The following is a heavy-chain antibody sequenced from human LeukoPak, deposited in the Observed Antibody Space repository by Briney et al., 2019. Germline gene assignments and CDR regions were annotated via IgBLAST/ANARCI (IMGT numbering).Heavy chain of an antibody. V-gene: IGHV3-30-3*01. CDR1: GFTFSNYW. D-gene: IGHD2-2*02. CDR3: ARTYCSSTSCYSYYYYYYGMDV. CDR2: ISYDGSNK. J-gene: IGHJ6*02. Sequence: GGSLRLSCAVSGFTFSNYWMTWFRQAPGKGLEWVAVISYDGSNKYYADSVKGRFTISRDNSKNTLYLQMNSLRAEDTAVYNCARTYCSSTSCYSYYYYYYGMDVWGQGTTVTVSS.